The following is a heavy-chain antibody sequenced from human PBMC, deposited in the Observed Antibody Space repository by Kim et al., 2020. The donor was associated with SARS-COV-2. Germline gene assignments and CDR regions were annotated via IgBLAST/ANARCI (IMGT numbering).Heavy chain of an antibody. D-gene: IGHD2-21*02. V-gene: IGHV3-30*04. Sequence: GGSLRLSCAASGFTFSSYAMHWVRQAPGKGLEWVAVISYDGSNKYYADSVKGRFTISRDNSKNTLYLQMNSLRAEDTAVYYCARDGGGDSGVVCFFDYWG. CDR1: GFTFSSYA. CDR3: ARDGGGDSGVVCFFDY. J-gene: IGHJ4*01. CDR2: ISYDGSNK.